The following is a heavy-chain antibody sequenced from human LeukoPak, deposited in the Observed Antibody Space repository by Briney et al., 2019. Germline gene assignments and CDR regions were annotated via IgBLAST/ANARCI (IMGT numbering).Heavy chain of an antibody. Sequence: GGSLRLSCAASGFTFDDYTMHWVRQAPGKGLEWVSLISWDGGSTYYADSVKGRFTISRDNSKNSLYLQMNSLRTEDTALYYCAKEGDVEMATAIDYWGQGTLVTVSS. CDR1: GFTFDDYT. J-gene: IGHJ4*02. CDR2: ISWDGGST. D-gene: IGHD5-24*01. V-gene: IGHV3-43*01. CDR3: AKEGDVEMATAIDY.